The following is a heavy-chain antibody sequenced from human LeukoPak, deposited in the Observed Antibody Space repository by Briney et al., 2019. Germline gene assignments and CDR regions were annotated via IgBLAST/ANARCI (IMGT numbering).Heavy chain of an antibody. CDR3: ARQGELYYDFWSGPNDY. V-gene: IGHV3-7*01. CDR1: GFTFSSYW. D-gene: IGHD3-3*01. Sequence: GGSLRLSCAASGFTFSSYWMTWVRQAPGKGLEWVANMKQDGSEKYYVDSVKGRFTISRDNAKNSLYLQMNSLRAEDTAVYYCARQGELYYDFWSGPNDYWGQGTLVTVSS. J-gene: IGHJ4*02. CDR2: MKQDGSEK.